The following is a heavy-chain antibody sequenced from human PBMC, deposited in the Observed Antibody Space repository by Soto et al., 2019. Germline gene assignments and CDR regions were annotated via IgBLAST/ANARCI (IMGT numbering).Heavy chain of an antibody. CDR2: IYYSGST. CDR1: DGYIRSYY. J-gene: IGHJ6*02. D-gene: IGHD3-10*01. CDR3: ARGDPLLWFGEKVYYGMDV. V-gene: IGHV4-59*01. Sequence: SETLSLTCTVADGYIRSYYWSWIRQPPGKGLEWIGYIYYSGSTNYNPSLKSRVTISVDTSKNQFSLKLSSVTAADTAVYYCARGDPLLWFGEKVYYGMDVWGQGTTVTVSS.